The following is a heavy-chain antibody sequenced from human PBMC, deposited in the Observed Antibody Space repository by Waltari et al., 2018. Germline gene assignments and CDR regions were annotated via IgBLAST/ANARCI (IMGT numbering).Heavy chain of an antibody. V-gene: IGHV4-4*07. CDR1: GASASNVY. CDR2: LYRSGTT. Sequence: QVQLQESGPGLVKPSETLSLTCIVSGASASNVYWSWIRQPAGKGLEWIGRLYRSGTTNYSPSLMSRVTLSLDTSKNQFSLNLTSVIAADTAVYYCARESRAARIDSWGQGILVTVAS. J-gene: IGHJ4*02. D-gene: IGHD6-13*01. CDR3: ARESRAARIDS.